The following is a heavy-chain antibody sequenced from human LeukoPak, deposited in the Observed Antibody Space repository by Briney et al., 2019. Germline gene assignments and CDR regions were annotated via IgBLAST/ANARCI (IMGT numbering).Heavy chain of an antibody. D-gene: IGHD2-2*01. CDR3: ARYYCSSTSCYFDY. J-gene: IGHJ4*02. Sequence: SETLSLTCTVSGGSISSYYWSWIRRPPGKGLEWIGYIYYSGSTNYNPSLKSRVTISVDTSKNQFSLKLSSVTAADTAVYYCARYYCSSTSCYFDYWGQGTLVTVSS. V-gene: IGHV4-59*01. CDR2: IYYSGST. CDR1: GGSISSYY.